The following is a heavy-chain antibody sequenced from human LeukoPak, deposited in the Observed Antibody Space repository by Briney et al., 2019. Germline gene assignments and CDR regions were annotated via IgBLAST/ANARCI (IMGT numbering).Heavy chain of an antibody. Sequence: GGSLRLSCAASGFTFSSYWMSWVRQAPGKGLEWVANIKQDGSEKYYVDSVKGRFTISRDNAKNSLYLQMNSLRAEDTAVYYCARETYYDFWRGYWRHFDYWGQGTLVTVSS. CDR1: GFTFSSYW. D-gene: IGHD3-3*01. CDR2: IKQDGSEK. CDR3: ARETYYDFWRGYWRHFDY. V-gene: IGHV3-7*01. J-gene: IGHJ4*02.